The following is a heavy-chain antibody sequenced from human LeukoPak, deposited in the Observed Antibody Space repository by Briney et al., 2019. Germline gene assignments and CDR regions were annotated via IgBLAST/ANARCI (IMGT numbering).Heavy chain of an antibody. Sequence: PGGSLRLSCTASGFTFGTYSMNWVRQAPGKGLEWVSAISGSGGSTYYADSVKGRFTISRDNSKNTLYLQMNSLRAEDTAVYDCAKDYADNTVDDYWGQGTLVTVSS. D-gene: IGHD3-16*01. V-gene: IGHV3-23*01. J-gene: IGHJ4*02. CDR3: AKDYADNTVDDY. CDR1: GFTFGTYS. CDR2: ISGSGGST.